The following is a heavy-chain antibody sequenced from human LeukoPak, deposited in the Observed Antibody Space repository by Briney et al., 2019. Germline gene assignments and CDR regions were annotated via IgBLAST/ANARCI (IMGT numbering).Heavy chain of an antibody. CDR2: MNPNSGNT. D-gene: IGHD1-26*01. CDR1: GYTFTSYG. J-gene: IGHJ6*02. CDR3: ARGVELLPGLGYYYYYYGMDV. Sequence: ASVKVSCKASGYTFTSYGISWVRQATGQGLEWMGWMNPNSGNTGYAQKFQGRVTMTRNTSISTAYMELSSLRSEDTAVYYCARGVELLPGLGYYYYYYGMDVWGQGTTVTVSS. V-gene: IGHV1-8*02.